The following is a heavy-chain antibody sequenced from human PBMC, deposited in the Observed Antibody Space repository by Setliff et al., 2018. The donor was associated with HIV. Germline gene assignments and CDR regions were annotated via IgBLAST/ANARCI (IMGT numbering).Heavy chain of an antibody. J-gene: IGHJ3*02. CDR3: ARASVGATGLHAFDM. V-gene: IGHV4-61*09. CDR2: IYTSGST. D-gene: IGHD1-26*01. CDR1: GGSISSGAYY. Sequence: NPSETLSLTCTASGGSISSGAYYWSWIRQPAGKGLDWIGHIYTSGSTNYNPSLKSRVTISVDTSKNQFSLRLRSVTAADTAFYYCARASVGATGLHAFDMWGQGTMVTVTS.